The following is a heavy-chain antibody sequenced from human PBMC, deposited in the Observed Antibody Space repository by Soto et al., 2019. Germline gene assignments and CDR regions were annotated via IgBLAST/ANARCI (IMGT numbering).Heavy chain of an antibody. D-gene: IGHD4-17*01. J-gene: IGHJ5*02. CDR2: ISYDGSNK. V-gene: IGHV3-30*18. CDR1: GFTFSSYG. Sequence: GGSLRLSCAASGFTFSSYGMHWVRQAPGKGLERVAVISYDGSNKYYADSVKGRFTISRDNSKNTLYLQMNSLRAEDTAVYYCAKDPGVTTKNNWFDPWGQGTLVTVSS. CDR3: AKDPGVTTKNNWFDP.